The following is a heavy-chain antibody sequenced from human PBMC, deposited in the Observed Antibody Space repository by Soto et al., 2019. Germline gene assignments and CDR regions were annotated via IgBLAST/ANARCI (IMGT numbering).Heavy chain of an antibody. CDR3: AKDTYYYDSSGYWPYYYYGMDV. Sequence: PGGSLRLSCAASGFTFSSYGMHWVRQAPGKGLEWVAVISYDGSNKYYADSAKGRFTISRDNSKNTLYLQMNSLRAEDTAVYYCAKDTYYYDSSGYWPYYYYGMDVWGQGTTVTVSS. CDR2: ISYDGSNK. D-gene: IGHD3-22*01. V-gene: IGHV3-30*18. J-gene: IGHJ6*02. CDR1: GFTFSSYG.